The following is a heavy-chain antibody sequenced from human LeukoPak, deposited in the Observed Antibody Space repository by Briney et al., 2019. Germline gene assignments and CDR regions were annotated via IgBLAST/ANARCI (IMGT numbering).Heavy chain of an antibody. V-gene: IGHV1-69*05. J-gene: IGHJ4*02. CDR3: ARDDGSATLGFDS. Sequence: SVKVSCRASGTTFSRSAISWVRQAPGQGLEWIGGVIPILGTTNYAQKFQDRVSITTDESTSTAYMEVSSLRSVDTAVYFCARDDGSATLGFDSWGQGTLVTVSS. CDR1: GTTFSRSA. D-gene: IGHD1-26*01. CDR2: VIPILGTT.